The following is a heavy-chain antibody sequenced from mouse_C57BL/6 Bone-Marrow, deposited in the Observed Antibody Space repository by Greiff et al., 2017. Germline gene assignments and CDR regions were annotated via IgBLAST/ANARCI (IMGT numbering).Heavy chain of an antibody. Sequence: VQLQQSGPELVKPGASVKLSCKASGYTFTSSDINWVKQRPGQGLEWIGWIYPRDGSTKYNEKFNGKATLTVDTSSSTAYMELHSLTSEDSAVYFCAREGYPWYFDVWGTGTTVTVSS. CDR1: GYTFTSSD. V-gene: IGHV1-85*01. J-gene: IGHJ1*03. CDR3: AREGYPWYFDV. D-gene: IGHD2-14*01. CDR2: IYPRDGST.